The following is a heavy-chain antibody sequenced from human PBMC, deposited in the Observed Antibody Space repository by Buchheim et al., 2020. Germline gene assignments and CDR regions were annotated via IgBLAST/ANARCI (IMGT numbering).Heavy chain of an antibody. CDR3: AKDMDHLYGDLIY. Sequence: EVQLLESGGGSVQPGGSLRLSCAASGFTFSSYAMSWVRQAPGKGLEWVSGISGSADSTYYADSVKGRFTISRDNSKNTLYRKMNSLRAEDTAVYYCAKDMDHLYGDLIYWGQGTL. V-gene: IGHV3-23*01. D-gene: IGHD4-17*01. CDR1: GFTFSSYA. CDR2: ISGSADST. J-gene: IGHJ4*02.